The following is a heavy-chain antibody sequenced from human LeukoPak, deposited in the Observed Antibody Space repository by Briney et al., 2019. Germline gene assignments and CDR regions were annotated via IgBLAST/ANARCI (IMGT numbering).Heavy chain of an antibody. J-gene: IGHJ4*02. CDR1: GFTFRSYE. CDR2: ISSSGSTI. Sequence: PGGSLRLSCAASGFTFRSYEMNWVRQAPGKGLEWVSYISSSGSTIYYADSVKGRFTISRDGAKNSLYLQMNSLRAEDTAVYYCARPLWFGDTGDYWGQGTLVTVSS. CDR3: ARPLWFGDTGDY. V-gene: IGHV3-48*03. D-gene: IGHD3-10*01.